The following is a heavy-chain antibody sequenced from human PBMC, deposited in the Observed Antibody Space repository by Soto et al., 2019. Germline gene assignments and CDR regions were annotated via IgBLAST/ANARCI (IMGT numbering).Heavy chain of an antibody. J-gene: IGHJ6*02. CDR2: IWYDGSNK. V-gene: IGHV3-33*01. CDR3: ARASSSGWYPHYYYGMDV. CDR1: GFTFSSYG. D-gene: IGHD6-19*01. Sequence: GGSLRLSCAASGFTFSSYGMHWVRQAPGKGLEWVAVIWYDGSNKYYADSVKGRFTISRGNSKNTPYLQMNSLRAEDTAVYYCARASSSGWYPHYYYGMDVWGQGTTVTVSS.